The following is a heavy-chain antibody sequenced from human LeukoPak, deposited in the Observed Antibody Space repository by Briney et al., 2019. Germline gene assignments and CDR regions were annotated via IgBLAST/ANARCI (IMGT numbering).Heavy chain of an antibody. CDR2: INHSGST. J-gene: IGHJ4*02. Sequence: SETLSLTCAVYGGSFSGYYWSWIRQPPGKGLEWIGEINHSGSTNYNPSLKSRVTISVDTSKNQFSLKLSSVTAADTAVYYCARVRGTFDCWGQGTLVTVSS. V-gene: IGHV4-34*01. D-gene: IGHD1-1*01. CDR1: GGSFSGYY. CDR3: ARVRGTFDC.